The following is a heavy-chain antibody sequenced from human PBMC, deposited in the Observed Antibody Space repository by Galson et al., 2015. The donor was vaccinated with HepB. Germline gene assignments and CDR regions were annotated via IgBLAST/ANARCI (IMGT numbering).Heavy chain of an antibody. V-gene: IGHV5-10-1*01. D-gene: IGHD6-19*01. CDR2: IDPSDSYT. CDR1: GYSFTTYW. J-gene: IGHJ4*02. Sequence: QSGAEVKKPGESLRISCKGSGYSFTTYWISWVRQMPGKGLEWMGRIDPSDSYTNYNPSLKSRVTISVDTSKNQFSLKLSSVTAADTAVYYCARQSSEYSSGSIDYWGQGTLVTVSS. CDR3: ARQSSEYSSGSIDY.